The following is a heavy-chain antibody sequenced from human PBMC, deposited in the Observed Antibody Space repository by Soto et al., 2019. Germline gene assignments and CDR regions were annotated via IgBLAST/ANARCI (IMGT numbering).Heavy chain of an antibody. CDR1: GFTFSDYY. J-gene: IGHJ4*02. Sequence: QVQLVESGGGSVKPGGSLRLSCVASGFTFSDYYMSWIRQAPGKGLEWVSYISTSDTTIYTDSVKGRFTISRDNAKNSLYLEMNSLRGEDTAVYYCARDSYGNYGYWGQGTLVTVSS. CDR3: ARDSYGNYGY. V-gene: IGHV3-11*01. D-gene: IGHD3-22*01. CDR2: ISTSDTTI.